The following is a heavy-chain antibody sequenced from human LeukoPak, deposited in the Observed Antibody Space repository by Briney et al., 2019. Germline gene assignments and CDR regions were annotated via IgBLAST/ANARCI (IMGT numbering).Heavy chain of an antibody. CDR1: GFTFSSYS. CDR3: AINRRLYSSSWYPFDY. V-gene: IGHV3-21*01. D-gene: IGHD6-13*01. Sequence: WGSLRLSCAASGFTFSSYSINWVRQAPGKGLEWVSYIYSSSSYIYYADSVKDRFTISRDNAKNSLYLQMNRLRAEDTAVYYCAINRRLYSSSWYPFDYWGQGTLVTVSS. J-gene: IGHJ4*02. CDR2: IYSSSSYI.